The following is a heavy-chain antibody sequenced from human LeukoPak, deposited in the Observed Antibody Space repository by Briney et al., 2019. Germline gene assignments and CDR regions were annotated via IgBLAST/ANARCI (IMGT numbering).Heavy chain of an antibody. D-gene: IGHD2-2*02. V-gene: IGHV1-18*01. CDR1: GYTFTSYG. CDR2: ISAYNGNT. Sequence: ASVKVSCKASGYTFTSYGISWVRQAPGQGLEWMGWISAYNGNTNYAQKLQGRVTMTTDTSTSTAYMELRSLRSDDTAVYYCARDATXXPAAIHXFDYWGQXTLVTVSS. CDR3: ARDATXXPAAIHXFDY. J-gene: IGHJ4*02.